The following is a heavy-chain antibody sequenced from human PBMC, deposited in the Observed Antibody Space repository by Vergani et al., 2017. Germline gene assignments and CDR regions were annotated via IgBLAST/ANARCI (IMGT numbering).Heavy chain of an antibody. V-gene: IGHV3-21*01. CDR1: GFTLGDYA. D-gene: IGHD2-8*01. CDR3: ARGLWDCTHIRCSPPSY. CDR2: ISGSSSYV. Sequence: EVHLVESGGGLVQPGRSLRLSCSGSGFTLGDYAMTWVRQAPGKGLEWVASISGSSSYVFYRDSVEGRFTITRDNAKKSVYLQMNSLRAEDTAMYFCARGLWDCTHIRCSPPSYWGRGSQVTVSS. J-gene: IGHJ4*02.